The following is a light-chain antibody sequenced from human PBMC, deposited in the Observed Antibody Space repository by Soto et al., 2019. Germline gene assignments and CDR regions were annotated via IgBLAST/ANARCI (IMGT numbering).Light chain of an antibody. CDR2: GAS. Sequence: EIVLTQSPGTLSLSPGERATLSCRASHSVSSSYLAWYQQKPGQAPRLLIHGASGRATGIPDRFSGSGSGTDFTLTISRMEPEDFAGYYCQQYGGSPPYTFGQGTKLEI. V-gene: IGKV3-20*01. CDR1: HSVSSSY. CDR3: QQYGGSPPYT. J-gene: IGKJ2*01.